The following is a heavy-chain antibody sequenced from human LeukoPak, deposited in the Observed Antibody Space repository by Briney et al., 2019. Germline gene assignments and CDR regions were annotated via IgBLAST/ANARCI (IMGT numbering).Heavy chain of an antibody. Sequence: GGSLRLSCAASGFTFSSYGMHWVRQAPGKGLEWVADIWYDGSNKYYADSVKGRFTISRDNSKNTLYLQMNSLRAEDTAVYYCARISRTYGSGSYIDDAFDIWGQGTMVTVSS. CDR3: ARISRTYGSGSYIDDAFDI. CDR1: GFTFSSYG. CDR2: IWYDGSNK. V-gene: IGHV3-33*01. J-gene: IGHJ3*02. D-gene: IGHD3-10*01.